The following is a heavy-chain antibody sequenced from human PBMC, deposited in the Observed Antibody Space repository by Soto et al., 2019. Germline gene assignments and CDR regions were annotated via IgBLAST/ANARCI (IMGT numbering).Heavy chain of an antibody. D-gene: IGHD3-3*01. CDR3: AREGILGLFDAYDL. Sequence: ASVKVSCKASVFTSSGISWVRQAPGQRLEWMGWISTRNGNTIYAQKFQGRVIMTMDTSTTTVYMELRSLRPDDTAVYLCAREGILGLFDAYDLWGQGTMVTVS. CDR1: VFTSSG. J-gene: IGHJ3*01. V-gene: IGHV1-18*04. CDR2: ISTRNGNT.